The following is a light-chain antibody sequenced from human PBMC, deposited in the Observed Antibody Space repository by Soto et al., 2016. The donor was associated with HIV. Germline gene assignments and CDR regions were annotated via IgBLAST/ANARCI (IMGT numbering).Light chain of an antibody. CDR2: AAS. CDR1: QSINTY. Sequence: DIQMTQSPSSLSASVGDRVTITCRASQSINTYLNWYQQKPGKAPKLLIYAASSLQSGVPSRFSGSGSGTDFTLTINSLQPEDFATYYCQQSYTIPRTFGPGTKVDIK. CDR3: QQSYTIPRT. V-gene: IGKV1-39*01. J-gene: IGKJ3*01.